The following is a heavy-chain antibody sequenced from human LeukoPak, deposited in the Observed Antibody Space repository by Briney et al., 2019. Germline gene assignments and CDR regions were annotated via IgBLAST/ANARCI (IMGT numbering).Heavy chain of an antibody. J-gene: IGHJ4*02. Sequence: PGGSLRLSCAATGFTFSSYEMNWVRQAPGKGLEWVSYISSSGSTIYYADSVKGRFTISRDNAKNSLYLQMNSLRAEDTAVYYCARLHDYDREGDYWGQGTLVTVSS. CDR2: ISSSGSTI. CDR1: GFTFSSYE. V-gene: IGHV3-48*03. D-gene: IGHD3-22*01. CDR3: ARLHDYDREGDY.